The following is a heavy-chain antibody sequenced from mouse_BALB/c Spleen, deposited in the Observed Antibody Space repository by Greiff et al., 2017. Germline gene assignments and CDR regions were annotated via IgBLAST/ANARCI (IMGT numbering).Heavy chain of an antibody. CDR1: GFNIKDTY. CDR2: IDPANGNT. V-gene: IGHV14-3*02. CDR3: GLLPYFDF. Sequence: VQLQQSGAELVKPGASVKLSCTASGFNIKDTYMHWVKQRPEQGLEWIGRIDPANGNTKYDPKFQGKATITADTSSNTAYLQLSSLTSEDTAVYYCGLLPYFDFWGQGTTLTVSS. J-gene: IGHJ2*01. D-gene: IGHD1-1*01.